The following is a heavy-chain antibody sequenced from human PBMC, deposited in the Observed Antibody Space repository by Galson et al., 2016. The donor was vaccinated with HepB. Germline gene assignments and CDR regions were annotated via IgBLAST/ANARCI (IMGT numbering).Heavy chain of an antibody. Sequence: SLRLSCAASGFTFSAYGMHWVRQAPGKGLEWVALISYNGKCESYADSVKGRVTISRDNSKNTLYLQMHSLRGEDTAVYYCAKGRWDFDSWGQGTLVTVSS. CDR1: GFTFSAYG. V-gene: IGHV3-30*18. J-gene: IGHJ4*02. CDR2: ISYNGKCE. CDR3: AKGRWDFDS. D-gene: IGHD5-24*01.